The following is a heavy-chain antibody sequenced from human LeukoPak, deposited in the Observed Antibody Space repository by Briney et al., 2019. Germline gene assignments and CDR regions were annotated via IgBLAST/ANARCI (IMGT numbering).Heavy chain of an antibody. CDR2: INPKSGGT. CDR3: ARERIAAAGSIDVFDI. J-gene: IGHJ3*02. V-gene: IGHV1-2*05. Sequence: GASVKVSCKASGYTFSDYYMRWVRQAPGQGLEWMGRINPKSGGTSYAQKFQGRVTMTRDTSISTAYMELSRLTSDDTVVYYCARERIAAAGSIDVFDIWGQGTMVTVSS. CDR1: GYTFSDYY. D-gene: IGHD6-13*01.